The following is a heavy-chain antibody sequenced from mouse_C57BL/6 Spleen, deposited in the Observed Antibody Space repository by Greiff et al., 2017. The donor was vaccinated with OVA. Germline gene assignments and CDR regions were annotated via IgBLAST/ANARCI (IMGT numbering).Heavy chain of an antibody. CDR1: GYTFTSYW. CDR2: IYPGNSDT. V-gene: IGHV1-5*01. Sequence: EVQLQQSGTVLARPGASVKMSCKTSGYTFTSYWMHWVKQRPGQGLEWIGAIYPGNSDTSYNQKFKGKAKLTAVTSASTAYMELSSLTNEDSAVYYCTTGQLRLRFDYWGQGTTLTVSS. J-gene: IGHJ2*01. D-gene: IGHD3-2*02. CDR3: TTGQLRLRFDY.